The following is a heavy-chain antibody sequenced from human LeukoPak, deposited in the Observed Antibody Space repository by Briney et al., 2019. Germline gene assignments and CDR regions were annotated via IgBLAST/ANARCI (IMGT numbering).Heavy chain of an antibody. Sequence: GSLRLSCAASGFTFSSYAMSWVRQAPGKGLEWIGRIYSTGRSDYNPSLKSRITMSVDTSQNQFSLKLSSVTAADTAVYYCARDGPRSGYDLGHFDNLGQGTLVTASS. CDR2: IYSTGRS. CDR3: ARDGPRSGYDLGHFDN. D-gene: IGHD5-12*01. CDR1: GFTFSSYA. J-gene: IGHJ4*02. V-gene: IGHV4-4*07.